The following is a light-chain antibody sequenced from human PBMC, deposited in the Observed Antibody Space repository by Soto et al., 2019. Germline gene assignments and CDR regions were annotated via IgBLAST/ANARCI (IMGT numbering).Light chain of an antibody. CDR2: DAS. CDR3: QPYNSYCT. CDR1: QSISSW. Sequence: DIQMTKSRSTLAGSVGDRFTITCRDSQSISSWFAWYQQTPEKAPKILIYDASSLESGVPSRFSGSGSGTEFTLTISSLQPDDFATYYCQPYNSYCTFGQGTKVDIK. V-gene: IGKV1-5*01. J-gene: IGKJ1*01.